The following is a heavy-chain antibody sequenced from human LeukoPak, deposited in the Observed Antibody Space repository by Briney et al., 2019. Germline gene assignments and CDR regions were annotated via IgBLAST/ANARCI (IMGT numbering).Heavy chain of an antibody. J-gene: IGHJ4*02. CDR3: AREGLYSSRRGPGFDY. CDR1: GFTFSGYE. V-gene: IGHV3-48*03. CDR2: ISSSGSTI. D-gene: IGHD6-13*01. Sequence: GGSLRLSCAASGFTFSGYEINLGRQGQGKGLPLVSYISSSGSTIYYADSVKGRFTISRDNAKNSLYLQMNSLRAEDTAVYYCAREGLYSSRRGPGFDYWGQGTLVTVSS.